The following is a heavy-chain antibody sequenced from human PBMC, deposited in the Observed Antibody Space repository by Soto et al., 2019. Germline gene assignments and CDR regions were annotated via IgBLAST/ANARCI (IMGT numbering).Heavy chain of an antibody. CDR3: ARGGEYCSSTSCYYYYYYGMDV. CDR2: IYYSGST. Sequence: SETLSLTCTVSGGSISSGDYYWSWIRQPPGKGLEWIGYIYYSGSTYYSPSLKSRVTISVDTSKNQFSLKLSSVTAADTAVYYCARGGEYCSSTSCYYYYYYGMDVWGQGTTVTAP. D-gene: IGHD2-2*01. V-gene: IGHV4-30-4*01. CDR1: GGSISSGDYY. J-gene: IGHJ6*02.